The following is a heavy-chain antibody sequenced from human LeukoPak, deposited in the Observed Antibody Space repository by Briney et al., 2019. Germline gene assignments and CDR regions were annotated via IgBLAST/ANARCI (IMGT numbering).Heavy chain of an antibody. J-gene: IGHJ6*02. CDR2: MNPNSGNT. V-gene: IGHV1-8*01. D-gene: IGHD3-3*01. CDR1: GYTFTSYD. Sequence: ASVTVSCKASGYTFTSYDINWVRQATGQGLEWMGWMNPNSGNTGYAQKFQGRVTMTRNTSISTAYMELSSLRSEDTAVYYCARLIGKAYYDFWSGSGMDVWGQGTTVTVSS. CDR3: ARLIGKAYYDFWSGSGMDV.